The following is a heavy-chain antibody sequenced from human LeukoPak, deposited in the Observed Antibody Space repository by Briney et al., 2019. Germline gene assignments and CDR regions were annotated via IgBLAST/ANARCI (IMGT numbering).Heavy chain of an antibody. D-gene: IGHD5-18*01. V-gene: IGHV4-34*01. CDR3: ASSGYSYGYRPRTRGPFDP. CDR2: INHSGST. CDR1: GGSFSGYY. Sequence: PSETLSLTCAVYGGSFSGYYWSWIRQPPGKGLEWIGEINHSGSTNYNPSLKSRVTISVDTSKNQFSLKLSSVTAADTAAYYCASSGYSYGYRPRTRGPFDPWGQGTLVTVSS. J-gene: IGHJ5*02.